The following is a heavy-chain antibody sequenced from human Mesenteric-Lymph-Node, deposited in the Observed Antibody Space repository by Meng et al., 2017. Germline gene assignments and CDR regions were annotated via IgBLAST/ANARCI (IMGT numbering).Heavy chain of an antibody. CDR2: IWYDGSNK. V-gene: IGHV3-33*01. D-gene: IGHD6-19*01. Sequence: VRLVESGGGGVQPGRSLRLSCAASGFTFSSYGMHWVRQAPGKGLEWVAVIWYDGSNKYYADSVKGRFTISRDNSKNTLYLQMNSLRAEDTAVYYCARGTSSGWFHELLDYWGQGTLVTVSS. CDR3: ARGTSSGWFHELLDY. CDR1: GFTFSSYG. J-gene: IGHJ4*02.